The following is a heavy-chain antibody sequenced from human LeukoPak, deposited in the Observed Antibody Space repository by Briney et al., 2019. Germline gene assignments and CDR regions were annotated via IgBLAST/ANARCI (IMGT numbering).Heavy chain of an antibody. Sequence: GGSLRLSCADSGFTFSTYAMGWVRQSPGKGLEWVSSIKGGGGDPFYADSVKGRFTISRDNSKNTLFLQLNGLRAEDSAVYYCAKGGHDFNPFYWWGQGTLVTVSS. CDR3: AKGGHDFNPFYW. D-gene: IGHD2-21*02. CDR1: GFTFSTYA. V-gene: IGHV3-23*01. J-gene: IGHJ4*02. CDR2: IKGGGGDP.